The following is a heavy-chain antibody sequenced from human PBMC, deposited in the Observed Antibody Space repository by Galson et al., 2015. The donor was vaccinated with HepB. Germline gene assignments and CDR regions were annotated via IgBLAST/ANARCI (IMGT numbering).Heavy chain of an antibody. J-gene: IGHJ4*02. CDR1: GFTFSSYG. CDR2: ISYDGSNK. D-gene: IGHD3-22*01. V-gene: IGHV3-30*18. Sequence: SLRLSCAASGFTFSSYGMHWVRQAPGKGLEWVAVISYDGSNKYYADSVKGRFTISRDNSKNTLYLQMNSLRAEDTAVYYCAKGSYDSSGTGSYFDYWGQGTLVTVSS. CDR3: AKGSYDSSGTGSYFDY.